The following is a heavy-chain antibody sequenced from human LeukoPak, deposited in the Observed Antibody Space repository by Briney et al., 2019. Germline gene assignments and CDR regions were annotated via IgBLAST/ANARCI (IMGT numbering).Heavy chain of an antibody. CDR1: GYTLTELS. CDR2: FDPEDGET. D-gene: IGHD3-9*01. V-gene: IGHV1-24*01. CDR3: ATDRSSGYYDILTGYSAGYGMDV. J-gene: IGHJ6*02. Sequence: GASVKVSCKVSGYTLTELSMHWVRQAPGKGLEWMGGFDPEDGETIYAQKFQGRVTMTEDTSTDTAYMELNSLRSEDTAVYYCATDRSSGYYDILTGYSAGYGMDVWGQGTTVTVSS.